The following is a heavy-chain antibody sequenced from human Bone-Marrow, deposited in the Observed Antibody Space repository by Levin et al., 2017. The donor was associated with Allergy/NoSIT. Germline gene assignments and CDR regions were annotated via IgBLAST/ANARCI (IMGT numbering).Heavy chain of an antibody. D-gene: IGHD3-22*01. CDR3: ARVDYFDSNGYFHYFDY. V-gene: IGHV1-18*01. CDR1: GFTFTNFG. CDR2: ISKNGNA. J-gene: IGHJ4*02. Sequence: ASVKVSCTPSGFTFTNFGIGWVRQAPGQGLESLGWISKNGNAKYTQNFQARVIMTTDTSTSTAYMELKSLRSDDTAVYFCARVDYFDSNGYFHYFDYWGPGTLVSVSS.